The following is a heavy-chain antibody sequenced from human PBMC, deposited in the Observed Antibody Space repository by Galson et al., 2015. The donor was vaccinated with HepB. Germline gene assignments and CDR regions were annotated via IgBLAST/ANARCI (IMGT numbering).Heavy chain of an antibody. CDR1: GFTFSSYR. D-gene: IGHD3-22*01. J-gene: IGHJ2*01. CDR3: ARVDYNDGSGYYYGNWYFDL. Sequence: SLRLSCAASGFTFSSYRMDWVRQVPGKGLVWVSRISSDGMSTTYADSVKGRFTISRDDAKNTVYLQMNSLRDEDTALYYCARVDYNDGSGYYYGNWYFDLWGRGTLVTVPS. V-gene: IGHV3-74*03. CDR2: ISSDGMST.